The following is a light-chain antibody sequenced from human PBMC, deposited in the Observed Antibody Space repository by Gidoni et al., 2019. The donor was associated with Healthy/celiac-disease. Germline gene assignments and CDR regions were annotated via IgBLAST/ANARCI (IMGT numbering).Light chain of an antibody. Sequence: DFQMPPSPSTLSASVGDRVTITCRASQSISSWLDWYQQKPGKAPKLLIYEASSWESGVPARFSGSGSGTEFTLTISSLQPDDVATYYCKQYNRYSRTFGQGTKVEIK. CDR2: EAS. CDR3: KQYNRYSRT. CDR1: QSISSW. J-gene: IGKJ1*01. V-gene: IGKV1-5*01.